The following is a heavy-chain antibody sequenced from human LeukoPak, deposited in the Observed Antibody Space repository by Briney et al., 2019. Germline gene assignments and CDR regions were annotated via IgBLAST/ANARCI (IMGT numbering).Heavy chain of an antibody. CDR2: ISAYNGNT. CDR3: ARLAYCGGDCHDAFDI. J-gene: IGHJ3*02. CDR1: GYTFTSYG. Sequence: ASVKVSCKASGYTFTSYGISWVRQAPGQRLEWMGWISAYNGNTNYAQKLQGRVTTTTDTSTSTAYMELRSLRSDDTAVYYCARLAYCGGDCHDAFDIWGQGTMVTVSS. D-gene: IGHD2-21*02. V-gene: IGHV1-18*01.